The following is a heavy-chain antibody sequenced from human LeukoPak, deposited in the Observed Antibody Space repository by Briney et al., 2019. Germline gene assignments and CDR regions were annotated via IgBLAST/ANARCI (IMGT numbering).Heavy chain of an antibody. CDR1: GFTFRNYA. CDR2: ISYDGSNK. J-gene: IGHJ4*02. Sequence: GGSLRLSCAASGFTFRNYAMSWVRQAPGKGLEWVAVISYDGSNKYYADSVKGRFTISRDNSKNTLYLQMNSLRAEDTAVYYCARRGKGFDYWGQGTLVTVSS. CDR3: ARRGKGFDY. V-gene: IGHV3-30*04. D-gene: IGHD3-10*01.